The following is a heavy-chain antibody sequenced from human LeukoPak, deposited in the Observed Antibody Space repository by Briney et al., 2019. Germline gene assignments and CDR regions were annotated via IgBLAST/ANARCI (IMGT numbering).Heavy chain of an antibody. CDR1: GVTVSSNY. D-gene: IGHD3-3*01. J-gene: IGHJ3*02. CDR3: ASPEWLPDSIDI. CDR2: IKQDGSEK. V-gene: IGHV3-7*01. Sequence: GGSLRLSCAVFGVTVSSNYMSWVRQAPGKGLEWVATIKQDGSEKYYVDSVKGRFTISRDNAKNSLYLQMNSLGAEDTAVYYCASPEWLPDSIDIWGQGTMVTVSS.